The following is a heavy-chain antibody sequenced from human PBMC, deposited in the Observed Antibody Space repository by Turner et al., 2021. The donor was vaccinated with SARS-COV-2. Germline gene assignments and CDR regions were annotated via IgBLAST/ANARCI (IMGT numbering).Heavy chain of an antibody. CDR2: IGTAGYT. D-gene: IGHD3-22*01. CDR1: GFTFSSYD. V-gene: IGHV3-13*04. CDR3: ARGYFDSSGYHNWFDP. J-gene: IGHJ5*02. Sequence: EVQLVESGGGLVQPGGSLRLSCAASGFTFSSYDMHWVRQATGKGLEWVSAIGTAGYTYYPGSVKGRFTISRENAKNSLYLQMNSLRAGDTAVYYCARGYFDSSGYHNWFDPWGQGTLVTVSS.